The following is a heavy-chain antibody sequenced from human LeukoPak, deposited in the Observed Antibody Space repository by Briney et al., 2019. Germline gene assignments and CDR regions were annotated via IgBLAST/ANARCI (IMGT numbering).Heavy chain of an antibody. CDR2: INHSGST. D-gene: IGHD3-22*01. Sequence: SETLSLTCAVYGWSFSGYYWSWIRQPPGKGLEWIGEINHSGSTNYNPSLKSRVTISVDTSKNQFSLKLSSVTAADTAVYYCARTAPRRRITMIVVVINAFDIWGQGTMVTVSS. CDR1: GWSFSGYY. CDR3: ARTAPRRRITMIVVVINAFDI. V-gene: IGHV4-34*01. J-gene: IGHJ3*02.